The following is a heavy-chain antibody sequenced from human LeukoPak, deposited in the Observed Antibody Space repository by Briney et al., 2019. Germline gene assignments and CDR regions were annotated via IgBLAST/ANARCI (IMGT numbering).Heavy chain of an antibody. Sequence: ASVKVSCKTSGYTFIGHYIHWVRQAPGQGLEWMGWINPNSGGTNYAQKFQGRVTMTRDTSISTAYMELSRLRSDDTAVYYCASSIAAARNAVGIWGQGTMVTVSS. CDR1: GYTFIGHY. D-gene: IGHD6-13*01. J-gene: IGHJ3*02. V-gene: IGHV1-2*02. CDR2: INPNSGGT. CDR3: ASSIAAARNAVGI.